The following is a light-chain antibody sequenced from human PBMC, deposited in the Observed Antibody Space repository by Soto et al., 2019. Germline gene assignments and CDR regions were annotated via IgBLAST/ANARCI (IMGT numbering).Light chain of an antibody. J-gene: IGKJ5*01. V-gene: IGKV3-20*01. CDR2: GAS. CDR1: QSVSSSY. Sequence: EIGLTQSPGTLSLSPGERATLSCRASQSVSSSYLAWYQQNPGQAPRLLIYGASSRATGIPDRFSGSGSGTEFTLTISSLQPEDFAVYYCQQYYNWPITFGQGTRLEI. CDR3: QQYYNWPIT.